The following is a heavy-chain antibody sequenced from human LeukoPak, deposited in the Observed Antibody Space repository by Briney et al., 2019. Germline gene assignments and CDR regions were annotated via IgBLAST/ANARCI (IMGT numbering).Heavy chain of an antibody. V-gene: IGHV4-59*08. D-gene: IGHD2-2*01. Sequence: NPSETLSLTCTVSGGSISSYYWSWIRQPPGKGLEWIGYIYYSGSTNYNPSLKSRVTISVDTSKNQFSLKLSSVTAADTAVYYCARHSCSSTSCPFDYWGQGTLVTVSS. CDR2: IYYSGST. J-gene: IGHJ4*02. CDR1: GGSISSYY. CDR3: ARHSCSSTSCPFDY.